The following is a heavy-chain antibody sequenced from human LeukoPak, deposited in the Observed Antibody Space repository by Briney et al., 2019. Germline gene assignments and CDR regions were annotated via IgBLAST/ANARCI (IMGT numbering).Heavy chain of an antibody. J-gene: IGHJ4*02. CDR3: AFRFYGDSESF. CDR2: ISVSGSSR. V-gene: IGHV3-23*01. D-gene: IGHD4-17*01. Sequence: GGSLILSCAASGFTFSRYAMSWVRQAPGKGLEWVSGISVSGSSRNYADPVIGRFTISRDNSKNTLYLQMISLRAEDTAVYYCAFRFYGDSESFWGQRTMAADSS. CDR1: GFTFSRYA.